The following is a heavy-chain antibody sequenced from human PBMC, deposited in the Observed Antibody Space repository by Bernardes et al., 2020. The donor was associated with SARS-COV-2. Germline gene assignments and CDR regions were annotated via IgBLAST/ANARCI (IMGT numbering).Heavy chain of an antibody. Sequence: GGSLRLSCAASGFTFSSSDMPWVRQATGKGLEWVSAIGTAGDTYYPGSVKGRFTIPRENAKNSLYLQMNSLRAGDTAVYYCARGGTGTTYYYYYGMDVWRQGATGTVSS. CDR2: IGTAGDT. D-gene: IGHD1-1*01. V-gene: IGHV3-13*01. CDR3: ARGGTGTTYYYYYGMDV. J-gene: IGHJ6*02. CDR1: GFTFSSSD.